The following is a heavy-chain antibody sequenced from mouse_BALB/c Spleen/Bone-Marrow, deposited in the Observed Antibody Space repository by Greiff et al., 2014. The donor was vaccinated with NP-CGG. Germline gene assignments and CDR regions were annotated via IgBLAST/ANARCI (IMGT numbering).Heavy chain of an antibody. CDR2: IWGGGST. Sequence: QVQLQQSGPGLVAPSQSLSITCTVSGFSLNDYGVSWIRQPPGKGLEWLGVIWGGGSTYYNSALKSRLSISKDNSKSQVFLKMNSPQTDDTAMYYCAKQYGNYDWYFDVWGAGTTVTVSS. D-gene: IGHD2-1*01. J-gene: IGHJ1*01. V-gene: IGHV2-6-5*01. CDR3: AKQYGNYDWYFDV. CDR1: GFSLNDYG.